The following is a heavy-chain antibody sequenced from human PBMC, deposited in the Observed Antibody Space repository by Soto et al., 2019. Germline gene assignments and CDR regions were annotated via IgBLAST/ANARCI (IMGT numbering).Heavy chain of an antibody. CDR1: GGTFSSYA. D-gene: IGHD2-21*02. CDR3: ASCGGIVVETVSYDH. V-gene: IGHV1-69*13. Sequence: GASVKVSCKSSGGTFSSYAISWVRQAPGQGLEWMGGIIPIFGTANYAQKFQGRVTITADESTSTAYMELSSLRSEDTAVYYCASCGGIVVETVSYDHWGQGTLVTVSS. J-gene: IGHJ4*02. CDR2: IIPIFGTA.